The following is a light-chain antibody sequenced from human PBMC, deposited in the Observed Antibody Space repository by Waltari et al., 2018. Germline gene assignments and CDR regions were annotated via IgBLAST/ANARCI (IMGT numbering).Light chain of an antibody. CDR1: QSVSNTY. J-gene: IGKJ2*01. Sequence: EIVLTQSPGTLSLSPGERAALSCRASQSVSNTYLAWYQQKPGQAPRLLIYGASTRATGIPDRFSGGGSGSYFTLTISRVEPEDFAVYFCQQYGSAPNTFGQGAKLEIK. CDR2: GAS. V-gene: IGKV3-20*01. CDR3: QQYGSAPNT.